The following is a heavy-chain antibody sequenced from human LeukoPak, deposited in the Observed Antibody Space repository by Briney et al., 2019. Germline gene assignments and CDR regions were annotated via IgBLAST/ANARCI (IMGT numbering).Heavy chain of an antibody. CDR1: GFTFSSYG. Sequence: GGSLRLSCAASGFTFSSYGMHRVRQAPAKGLEWVAVIWYDGSSKYYADSVKGRFTISRDNSKNTLYLQMDSLRAEDTAVYYCARVHSSSWAYFDNWGQGTLVTVSS. D-gene: IGHD6-13*01. J-gene: IGHJ4*02. CDR3: ARVHSSSWAYFDN. CDR2: IWYDGSSK. V-gene: IGHV3-33*01.